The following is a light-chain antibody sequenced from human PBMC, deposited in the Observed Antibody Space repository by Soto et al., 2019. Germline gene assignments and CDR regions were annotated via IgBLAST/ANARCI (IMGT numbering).Light chain of an antibody. J-gene: IGLJ1*01. V-gene: IGLV2-14*01. CDR2: EVS. CDR3: SSYTSSSTLWV. Sequence: QSALTQPASVSGSPGQSITISCTGTSSDVGGYNYVSWYQQHPGKAPKLMIYEVSNRPSGVSNRFSGSKSGNTASLTISGLQAEDEADYYCSSYTSSSTLWVFGTGTMLTVL. CDR1: SSDVGGYNY.